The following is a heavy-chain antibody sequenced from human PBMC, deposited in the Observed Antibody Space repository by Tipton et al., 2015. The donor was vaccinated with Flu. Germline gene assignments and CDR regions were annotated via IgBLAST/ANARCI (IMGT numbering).Heavy chain of an antibody. CDR1: GGSFSGYY. Sequence: TLSLTCAVYGGSFSGYYWSWIRQPPGKGLEWIGEINHSGSTNYNPSLKSRVTISVDTSKNQFSLKLSSVTAADTAVYYCARTRGWNWNYEYYDYGMDVWGQGPTVAVSS. D-gene: IGHD1-7*01. CDR3: ARTRGWNWNYEYYDYGMDV. CDR2: INHSGST. V-gene: IGHV4-34*01. J-gene: IGHJ6*02.